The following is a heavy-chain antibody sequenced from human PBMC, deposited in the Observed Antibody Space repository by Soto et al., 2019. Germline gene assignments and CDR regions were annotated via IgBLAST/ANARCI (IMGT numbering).Heavy chain of an antibody. CDR2: ISSSSSTI. D-gene: IGHD3-3*01. V-gene: IGHV3-48*02. CDR1: GFTFSSYS. Sequence: GGSLRLSCAASGFTFSSYSMNWVRQAPGKGLEWVSYISSSSSTIYYADSVKGRFTISRDNANDSLYLQMNSLRDEDTAVYYCARDQNVLRFLEWLLFDYWGQGTLVTVSS. CDR3: ARDQNVLRFLEWLLFDY. J-gene: IGHJ4*02.